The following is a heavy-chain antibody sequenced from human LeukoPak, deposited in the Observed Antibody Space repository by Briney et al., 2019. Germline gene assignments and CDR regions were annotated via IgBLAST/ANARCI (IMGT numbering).Heavy chain of an antibody. D-gene: IGHD3-10*01. V-gene: IGHV1-2*02. Sequence: ASVKVSCKASGYTFTGYYMHWVRQAPGQGLEWMGWINPNSGGTNYAQKFQGRVTMTRDTSISTAYMELSRLRSDDTAVYYCASAYYYGSGSYYTLVYWGQGTLVTVSS. CDR1: GYTFTGYY. CDR3: ASAYYYGSGSYYTLVY. CDR2: INPNSGGT. J-gene: IGHJ4*02.